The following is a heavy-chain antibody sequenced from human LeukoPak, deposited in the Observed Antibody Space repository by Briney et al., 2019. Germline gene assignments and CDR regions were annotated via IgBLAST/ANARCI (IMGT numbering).Heavy chain of an antibody. V-gene: IGHV3-7*01. J-gene: IGHJ4*02. D-gene: IGHD2-15*01. CDR3: ARRIGVVVAATPVDY. Sequence: PGGSLRLSCAASGFTFSSYWMSWVRQAPGKGLEWVANIKQDGSEKYYVDSVKGRFTISRDNAKNSLYLQMNSLRAEDTAVYYCARRIGVVVAATPVDYWGQGTLVTVSS. CDR2: IKQDGSEK. CDR1: GFTFSSYW.